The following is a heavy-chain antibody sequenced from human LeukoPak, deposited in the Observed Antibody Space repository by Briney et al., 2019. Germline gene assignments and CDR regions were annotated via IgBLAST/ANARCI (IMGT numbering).Heavy chain of an antibody. D-gene: IGHD5-12*01. CDR2: IKQDGSEK. Sequence: GGSLRLSCAASGCTFSSYWMSWVRQAPGKGLEWVANIKQDGSEKYYVDSVKGRFTISRDNAKNSLYLQMNSLRAEDTAVYYCARVSGYSDFFDYWGQGTLVTVSS. CDR1: GCTFSSYW. J-gene: IGHJ4*02. CDR3: ARVSGYSDFFDY. V-gene: IGHV3-7*03.